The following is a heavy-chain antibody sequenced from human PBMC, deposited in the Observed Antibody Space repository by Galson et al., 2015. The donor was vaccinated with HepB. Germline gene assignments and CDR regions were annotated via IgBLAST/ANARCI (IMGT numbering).Heavy chain of an antibody. CDR3: AGGGGIGGAFDI. V-gene: IGHV3-20*04. D-gene: IGHD2-15*01. CDR2: INWNGGST. Sequence: SLRLSCAASGFTFDNYGMSWVRQAPGKGLEWVSGINWNGGSTGYADSVKGRFTISRDNAKNSLYLQMNSLRAEDTAVYYCAGGGGIGGAFDIWGQGTMVTVSS. J-gene: IGHJ3*02. CDR1: GFTFDNYG.